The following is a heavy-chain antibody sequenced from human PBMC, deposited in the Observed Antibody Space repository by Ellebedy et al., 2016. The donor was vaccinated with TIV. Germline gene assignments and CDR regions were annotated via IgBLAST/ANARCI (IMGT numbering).Heavy chain of an antibody. V-gene: IGHV3-30*18. CDR1: GFTFSSYG. CDR3: AKTHRYSNSHFDC. CDR2: ISYDGSNK. J-gene: IGHJ4*02. D-gene: IGHD6-6*01. Sequence: GGSLRLSXAASGFTFSSYGMHWVRQAPGKGLEWVAVISYDGSNKYYADSVKGRFTISRDDSKNTLYLQMDSLRAADTAVYYCAKTHRYSNSHFDCWGQGTLVTVSS.